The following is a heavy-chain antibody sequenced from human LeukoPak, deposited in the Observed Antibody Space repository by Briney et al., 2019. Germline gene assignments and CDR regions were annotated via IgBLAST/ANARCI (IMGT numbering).Heavy chain of an antibody. D-gene: IGHD2-15*01. Sequence: SETLSLTCAVYGGSFSGYYWSWIRQPPGKGLEWIGETNHSGSTNHNPSLKSRVTISVDTSKNQFSLKLSSVTAADTAVYYCARGGLGGYYYYCYMDVWGKGTTVTVSS. CDR2: TNHSGST. V-gene: IGHV4-34*01. J-gene: IGHJ6*03. CDR3: ARGGLGGYYYYCYMDV. CDR1: GGSFSGYY.